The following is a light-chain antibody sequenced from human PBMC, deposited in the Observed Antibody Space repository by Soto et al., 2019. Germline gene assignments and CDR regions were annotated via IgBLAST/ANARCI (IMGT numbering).Light chain of an antibody. CDR3: QTWGAGIVV. CDR2: LNTDGSH. J-gene: IGLJ2*01. V-gene: IGLV4-69*01. Sequence: QLVLTQSPSASASLGASVKLTCTLSSGHSSYTIAWHQQQPEKGPRYLMKLNTDGSHSRGDGIPDRFSGSRSGAERYLTISCLQSEDEADYYCQTWGAGIVVFGGGTKVTVL. CDR1: SGHSSYT.